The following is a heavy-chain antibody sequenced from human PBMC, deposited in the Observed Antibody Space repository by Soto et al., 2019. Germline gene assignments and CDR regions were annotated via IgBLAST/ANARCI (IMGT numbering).Heavy chain of an antibody. J-gene: IGHJ3*02. CDR2: ISYDGSNK. CDR1: GFTFSNYG. V-gene: IGHV3-30*18. D-gene: IGHD1-26*01. Sequence: PXGSRRVPGAASGFTFSNYGMHWVRQAPGKGLEWVAVISYDGSNKYYADSVKGRFTISRDNSKNTLYLQMNSLRAEDTAVYYCAQDLGSGSYLSDAFDIWGQGTMVTVSS. CDR3: AQDLGSGSYLSDAFDI.